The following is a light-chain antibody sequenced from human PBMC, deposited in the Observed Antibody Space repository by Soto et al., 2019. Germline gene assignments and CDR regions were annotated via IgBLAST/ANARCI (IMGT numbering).Light chain of an antibody. CDR1: SSDVGGYNY. Sequence: QSHLTPPASVSWSPGQSITISGTGTSSDVGGYNYVSWYQQHAGKAPKLMIYEVSNRPSGGSNRFSGSKSGNTASLTISGLQAEDEADYYCSSYTSSSTLYVFGTGTKV. V-gene: IGLV2-14*01. J-gene: IGLJ1*01. CDR2: EVS. CDR3: SSYTSSSTLYV.